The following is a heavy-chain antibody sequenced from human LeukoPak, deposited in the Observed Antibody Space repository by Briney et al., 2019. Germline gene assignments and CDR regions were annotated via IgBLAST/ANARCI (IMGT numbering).Heavy chain of an antibody. CDR3: TRDLMDYDVSTGLHHYYMDV. CDR2: IKPDGSDT. Sequence: PGGSLRLSCGASGFTFTTHWIHWVRQAPGKGLVWVSRIKPDGSDTNYADSVKGRFTISRDNSKNTLYLQMNSLRAEDTAVYYCTRDLMDYDVSTGLHHYYMDVWGQGTTVTVSS. D-gene: IGHD3-9*01. CDR1: GFTFTTHW. J-gene: IGHJ6*02. V-gene: IGHV3-74*01.